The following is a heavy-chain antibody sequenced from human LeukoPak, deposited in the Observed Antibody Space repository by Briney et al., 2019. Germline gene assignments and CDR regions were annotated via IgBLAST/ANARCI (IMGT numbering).Heavy chain of an antibody. J-gene: IGHJ4*02. CDR1: GDSVSSNSAA. CDR2: TFYRSKWKN. Sequence: SQTLSLTCALSGDSVSSNSAAWNWIRQSPSRGLEWLGRTFYRSKWKNDYAVSVKSRIRINPDTSKNQFSLQLSSVTPEDTAVYYCARVVGGSPDYWGQGTLVTVSS. CDR3: ARVVGGSPDY. V-gene: IGHV6-1*01. D-gene: IGHD2-15*01.